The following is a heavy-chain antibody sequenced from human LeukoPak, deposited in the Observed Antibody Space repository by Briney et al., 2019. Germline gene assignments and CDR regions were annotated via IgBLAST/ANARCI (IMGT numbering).Heavy chain of an antibody. Sequence: SETLSLTRSVSGGSISSYYWSWIRQPPGKGLEWIGYTYYDGSTNYNPSLKSRVTISVDTSQNQFSLKLTSVTAADTAVYYCARDSSAWSGWFDPWGQGTLVTVSS. D-gene: IGHD2-2*01. J-gene: IGHJ5*02. CDR3: ARDSSAWSGWFDP. V-gene: IGHV4-59*01. CDR2: TYYDGST. CDR1: GGSISSYY.